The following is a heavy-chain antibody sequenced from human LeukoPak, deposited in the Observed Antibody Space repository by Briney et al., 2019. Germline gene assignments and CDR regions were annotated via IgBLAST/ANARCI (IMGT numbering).Heavy chain of an antibody. CDR3: ARDSPPGGY. V-gene: IGHV3-48*04. D-gene: IGHD3-10*01. Sequence: PGGSLRLSCAASGFTFSGHNMNWVRQVPGKGLEWVSYIDISSGTVYYADSVRGRFTVSRDNAKNSLYLQMNSLRGEDTAVYYCARDSPPGGYWGQGTLVTVSS. CDR1: GFTFSGHN. CDR2: IDISSGTV. J-gene: IGHJ4*02.